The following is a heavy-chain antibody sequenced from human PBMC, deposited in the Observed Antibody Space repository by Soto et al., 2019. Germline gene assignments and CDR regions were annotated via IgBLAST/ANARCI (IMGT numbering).Heavy chain of an antibody. J-gene: IGHJ6*02. D-gene: IGHD1-20*01. CDR1: GYSFTSYW. V-gene: IGHV5-10-1*01. Sequence: PGESLKISCKGSGYSFTSYWISWVRQMPGKGLEWMGRIDPSDSYTNYSPSFQGHVTISADKSISTAYLQWSSLKASDTAMYYCAITYMRTRSPYYYYGMDVWGQGTTVTVSS. CDR3: AITYMRTRSPYYYYGMDV. CDR2: IDPSDSYT.